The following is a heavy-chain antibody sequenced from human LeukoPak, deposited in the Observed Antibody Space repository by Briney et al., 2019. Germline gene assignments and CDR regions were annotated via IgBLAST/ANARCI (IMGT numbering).Heavy chain of an antibody. CDR2: IISKVYAETT. V-gene: IGHV3-49*03. Sequence: GGPLRLSCTGSGFTFRDYAVSWFRQAPGKGLEWVSFIISKVYAETTEYAASVKGRFTISRDDSKGIAYLQMNSLQTEVTAVYYCQKYSSSSFDLWGQGTVVSVSS. J-gene: IGHJ4*02. D-gene: IGHD6-6*01. CDR3: QKYSSSSFDL. CDR1: GFTFRDYA.